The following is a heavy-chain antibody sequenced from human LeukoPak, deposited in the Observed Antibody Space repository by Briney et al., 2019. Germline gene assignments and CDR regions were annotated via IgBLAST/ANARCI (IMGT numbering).Heavy chain of an antibody. CDR2: IRYDGSNK. V-gene: IGHV3-30*02. CDR1: XXTFSSYG. J-gene: IGHJ6*02. D-gene: IGHD3-10*01. CDR3: ARGIYGSGVGMDV. Sequence: PGGSLRLSCAXSXXTFSSYGMHWVRQAPGKGLEWVAFIRYDGSNKYYADSVKRRFTISRHNSKNTLYLQMNSLRAEDTAVYYCARGIYGSGVGMDVGGQGTTVTVSS.